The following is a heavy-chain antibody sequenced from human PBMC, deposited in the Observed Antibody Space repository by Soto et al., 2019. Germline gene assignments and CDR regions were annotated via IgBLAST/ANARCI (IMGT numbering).Heavy chain of an antibody. J-gene: IGHJ4*02. Sequence: QLQLQESGSGLVKPSHTLSLTCTVSGGSISNAAYSWSWIRQPPAKGLEWIGYIYPSGMPFYNPSRGSGVTISIDRSNDQCSLNLKSVTAADTAVYYCARERGGYGLFDSWGQGTLVTVSS. CDR1: GGSISNAAYS. D-gene: IGHD5-18*01. CDR3: ARERGGYGLFDS. V-gene: IGHV4-30-2*01. CDR2: IYPSGMP.